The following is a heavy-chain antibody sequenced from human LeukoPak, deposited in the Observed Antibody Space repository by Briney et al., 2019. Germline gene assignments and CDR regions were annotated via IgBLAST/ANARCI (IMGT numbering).Heavy chain of an antibody. J-gene: IGHJ4*02. CDR2: IYYTGST. V-gene: IGHV4-59*08. CDR3: ARHRAYSSSLPFDY. D-gene: IGHD6-6*01. Sequence: SETLSLTCSVSGGSISSLYWSWIRQPPGKGLEWLGYIYYTGSTNYSPSLRGRVNMFVDMSKNQFSLRLSSVTAAHTAVYYCARHRAYSSSLPFDYWGQGTLVTVSS. CDR1: GGSISSLY.